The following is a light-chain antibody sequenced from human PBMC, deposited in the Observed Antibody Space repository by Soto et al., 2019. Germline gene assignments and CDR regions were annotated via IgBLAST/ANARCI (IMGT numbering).Light chain of an antibody. Sequence: SYELTQPPSVSVAPGKTARITCGGNNIGSKSVHWYQQKPGQAPVLVIYYDSDRPSGIPERFSGSNSGNTATLTIRRVEAGDEADYYCQVWDSSSDHHVVFGGGTLPTV. CDR3: QVWDSSSDHHVV. CDR1: NIGSKS. V-gene: IGLV3-21*04. CDR2: YDS. J-gene: IGLJ2*01.